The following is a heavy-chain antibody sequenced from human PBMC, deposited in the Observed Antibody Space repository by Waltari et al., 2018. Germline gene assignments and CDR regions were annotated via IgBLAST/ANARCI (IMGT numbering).Heavy chain of an antibody. CDR1: GYTFTGYY. J-gene: IGHJ4*02. V-gene: IGHV1-2*06. CDR2: INPHSGGT. CDR3: ARIPAWYGEILNY. D-gene: IGHD3-10*01. Sequence: QVQLLQSGDEVKKPGASVKVSCQASGYTFTGYYMHWVRQAPGQGLEWMGRINPHSGGTDYAQKFLGRVTMTRDTSTSTAYMELSSLTSDDTAVYYCARIPAWYGEILNYWGQGTLVTVSS.